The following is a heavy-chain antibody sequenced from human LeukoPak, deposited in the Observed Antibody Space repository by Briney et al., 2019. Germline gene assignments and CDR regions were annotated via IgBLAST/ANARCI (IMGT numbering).Heavy chain of an antibody. Sequence: PGRSLRLSCAASGFTFSSYEMNWVRQAPEKGLECVSYISSSGSTIYYTDAVKGPFSISRNNAKSSLYLQMSSLTAEDTAVYYCARDRGIADRPGWLDFWGQGILVTVSS. CDR1: GFTFSSYE. J-gene: IGHJ5*01. CDR2: ISSSGSTI. D-gene: IGHD6-6*01. V-gene: IGHV3-48*03. CDR3: ARDRGIADRPGWLDF.